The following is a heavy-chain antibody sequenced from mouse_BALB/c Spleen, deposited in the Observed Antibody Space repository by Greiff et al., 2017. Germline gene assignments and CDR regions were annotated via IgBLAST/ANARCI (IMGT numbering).Heavy chain of an antibody. J-gene: IGHJ3*01. V-gene: IGHV4-1*02. D-gene: IGHD2-4*01. CDR3: ASPEDYDGGFAY. CDR1: GFDFRRYW. CDR2: INPDSSTM. Sequence: EAAGFDFRRYWAWWVRQAPGKGLEWIVEINPDSSTMNYTRSLKDKFIISRDNAKNTLYLQMSKGRSEDTALYYCASPEDYDGGFAYWGQGTLVTVSA.